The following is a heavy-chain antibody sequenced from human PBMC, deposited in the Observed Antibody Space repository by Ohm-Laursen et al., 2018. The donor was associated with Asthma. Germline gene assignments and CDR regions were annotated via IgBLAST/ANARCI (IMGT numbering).Heavy chain of an antibody. CDR1: GFTFSDYF. CDR3: ARGNLEGLQ. J-gene: IGHJ4*02. D-gene: IGHD5-24*01. CDR2: IFPDGRHT. V-gene: IGHV3-74*01. Sequence: SLRLSCTASGFTFSDYFMHWVRQGPGQGLVWISHIFPDGRHTNYADSVKGRFTISRDDAKNTLYLQMNRLRVDDTAVYYCARGNLEGLQWGQGTLVTVSS.